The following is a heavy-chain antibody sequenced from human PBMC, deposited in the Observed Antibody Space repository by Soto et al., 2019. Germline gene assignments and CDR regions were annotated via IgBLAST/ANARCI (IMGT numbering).Heavy chain of an antibody. CDR1: GYTFTSYD. J-gene: IGHJ3*02. V-gene: IGHV1-8*01. D-gene: IGHD6-19*01. CDR2: MNPNSGNT. Sequence: ASVKVSCKASGYTFTSYDINWVRQATGQGLEWMGWMNPNSGNTGYAQKFQGRVTMTRNTSISTAYMELSSLRSEDTAVYYCARGRGIAVAGTYAFDIWGQGTMVTVSS. CDR3: ARGRGIAVAGTYAFDI.